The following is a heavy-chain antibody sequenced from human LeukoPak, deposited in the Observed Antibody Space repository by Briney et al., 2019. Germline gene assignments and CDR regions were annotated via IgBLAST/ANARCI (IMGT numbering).Heavy chain of an antibody. CDR2: IYYSGST. D-gene: IGHD3-3*01. CDR1: GGSISSGDYY. V-gene: IGHV4-30-4*01. Sequence: TSETLSLTCTVSGGSISSGDYYWSWIRQPPGKGLEWIGYIYYSGSTYYNPSLKSRVTISVDTSKNQFSLKLSSVTAADTAVYYCARERSITILGVVTADAFDIWGQGTMVTVSS. CDR3: ARERSITILGVVTADAFDI. J-gene: IGHJ3*02.